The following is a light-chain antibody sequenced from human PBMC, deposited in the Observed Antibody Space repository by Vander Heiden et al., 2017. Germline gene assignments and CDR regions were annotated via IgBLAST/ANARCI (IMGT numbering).Light chain of an antibody. CDR2: CVS. V-gene: IGKV1-12*02. J-gene: IGKJ2*01. CDR1: QAITIW. Sequence: DIQMTQSPSSMSASVGDRVTITFRASQAITIWLSWYQQKPGKAPKLLIYCVSNLERGVPARFSGSGSGSEFTLSISSLQPEDFATYICQQAHSFPYTFGQGTTLDMK. CDR3: QQAHSFPYT.